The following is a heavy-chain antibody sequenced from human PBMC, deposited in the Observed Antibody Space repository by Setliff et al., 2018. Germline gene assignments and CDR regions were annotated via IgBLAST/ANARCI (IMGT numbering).Heavy chain of an antibody. Sequence: SETLSLTCTVSGGSLSSHYWSWIRQPAGKGLEWIGHIYTSWSTNYNPSLKSRVTISVDTSKNQFSLKLSSVTAADTAVYYCARDQTYYGSGTYTRWFDYWGQGTLVTVSS. CDR2: IYTSWST. J-gene: IGHJ4*02. V-gene: IGHV4-4*07. D-gene: IGHD3-10*01. CDR3: ARDQTYYGSGTYTRWFDY. CDR1: GGSLSSHY.